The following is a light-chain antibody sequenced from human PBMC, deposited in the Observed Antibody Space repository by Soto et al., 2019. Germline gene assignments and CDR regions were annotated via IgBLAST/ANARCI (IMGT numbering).Light chain of an antibody. J-gene: IGLJ2*01. CDR3: CSYTRRSTLV. CDR1: SSDVGNFNR. Sequence: QSVLTQPASLSGSPGQSITISCTGASSDVGNFNRVSWFQQHPDKAPKLMIYEGTKRPSGISDRFSGSKSGYTASLTISGLQVEDEADYYCCSYTRRSTLVFGGGTKLTVL. V-gene: IGLV2-23*01. CDR2: EGT.